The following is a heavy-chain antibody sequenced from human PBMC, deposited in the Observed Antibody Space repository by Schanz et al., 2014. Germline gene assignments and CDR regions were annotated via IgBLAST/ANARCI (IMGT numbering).Heavy chain of an antibody. V-gene: IGHV1-2*02. CDR2: INPNSGET. D-gene: IGHD5-12*01. J-gene: IGHJ4*02. CDR3: ARARYTGYDCSGY. Sequence: QVQLVQSGPAVKKPGASMKVSCLASGYSFTEYFLHWVRQAPGQGLEWMGWINPNSGETNYEQKFKGRVTLTSDTSISTASMEPSGLTYNDQATNFCARARYTGYDCSGYWGQGTLLIVSS. CDR1: GYSFTEYF.